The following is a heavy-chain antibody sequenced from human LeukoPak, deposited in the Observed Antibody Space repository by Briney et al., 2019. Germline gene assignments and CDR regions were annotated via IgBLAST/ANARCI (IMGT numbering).Heavy chain of an antibody. D-gene: IGHD2-15*01. CDR1: GGSFSGYY. Sequence: PSETLSLTCAVYGGSFSGYYWSWIRQPPGKGLEWIGEINHSGSTNYNPSLKSRVTISVDTSKNQFSLKLSSVTAADTAVYYCARPGYCSGGSCEDCWGQGTLVTVSS. J-gene: IGHJ4*02. V-gene: IGHV4-34*01. CDR3: ARPGYCSGGSCEDC. CDR2: INHSGST.